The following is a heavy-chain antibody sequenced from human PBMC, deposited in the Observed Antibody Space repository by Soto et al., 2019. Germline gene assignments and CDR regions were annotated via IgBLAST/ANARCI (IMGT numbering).Heavy chain of an antibody. J-gene: IGHJ4*02. Sequence: QVQLQESGPGLVTPGQSLSLTCTVSGGSISSGAYYWRWIRQHPGRGLEWIGHISYRGNTDYNPSLESRVAISLDTPRNQFSLKLRSVSAADTAVYYCAASPNADFFDYWGQGALVTVSA. V-gene: IGHV4-31*03. CDR2: ISYRGNT. CDR1: GGSISSGAYY. CDR3: AASPNADFFDY.